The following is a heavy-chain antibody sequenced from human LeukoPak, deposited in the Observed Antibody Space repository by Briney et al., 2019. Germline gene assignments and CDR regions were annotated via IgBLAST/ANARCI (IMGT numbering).Heavy chain of an antibody. CDR3: ATGTLAIEAFDI. Sequence: TSETLSLTCTVSGGSISSSSYYWGWIRQPPGKGLEWIGSIYYSGSTYYNPSIKSRVTISVDTSKNQFSPKLSSVTAADTAVYYCATGTLAIEAFDIWGQGTMVTVSS. D-gene: IGHD3-10*01. V-gene: IGHV4-39*01. CDR1: GGSISSSSYY. CDR2: IYYSGST. J-gene: IGHJ3*02.